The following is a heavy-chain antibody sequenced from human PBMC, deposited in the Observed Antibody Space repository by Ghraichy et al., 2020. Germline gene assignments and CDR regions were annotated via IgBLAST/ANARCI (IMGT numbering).Heavy chain of an antibody. D-gene: IGHD1-26*01. CDR1: GGSVSSGSYY. Sequence: SQTLSLTCTVSGGSVSSGSYYWSWIRQPPGKGLEWIGYIYYSGSTNYNPSLKSRVTISVDTSKNQFSLKLSSVTAADTAVYYCARVSSEEWELLPIFDYWGQGTLVTVSS. CDR3: ARVSSEEWELLPIFDY. V-gene: IGHV4-61*01. CDR2: IYYSGST. J-gene: IGHJ4*02.